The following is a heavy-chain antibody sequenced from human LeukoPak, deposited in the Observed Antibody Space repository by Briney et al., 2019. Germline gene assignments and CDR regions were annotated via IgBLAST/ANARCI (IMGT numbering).Heavy chain of an antibody. CDR2: ISSSSSYT. Sequence: GGSLRLSCAASGFTFSDYYMSWIRQAPGEGLEWVSYISSSSSYTNYADSVKGRFTISRDNAKNSLYLQMNSLRAEDTAVYYCARGDTMLRGVIDEIDLWGQGTLVTVSS. D-gene: IGHD3-10*01. V-gene: IGHV3-11*05. CDR1: GFTFSDYY. J-gene: IGHJ5*01. CDR3: ARGDTMLRGVIDEIDL.